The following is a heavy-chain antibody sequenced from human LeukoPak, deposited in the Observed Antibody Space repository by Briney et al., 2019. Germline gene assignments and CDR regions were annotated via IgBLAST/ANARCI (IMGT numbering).Heavy chain of an antibody. V-gene: IGHV4-59*08. Sequence: SETLSLTCTVSGGSITSYFWSWLRQPPGKALEWLGYIYYSGSTNYNPSLKSRVSISVDTSKNQFSLKLSSVTAADTAVYYWARHENSGSGYYKYWGQGTLVTVSS. CDR1: GGSITSYF. CDR3: ARHENSGSGYYKY. CDR2: IYYSGST. J-gene: IGHJ4*02. D-gene: IGHD3-10*01.